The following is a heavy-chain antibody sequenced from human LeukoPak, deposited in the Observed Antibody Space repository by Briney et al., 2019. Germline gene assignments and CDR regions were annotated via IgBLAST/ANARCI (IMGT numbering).Heavy chain of an antibody. CDR2: IYYSGST. D-gene: IGHD3-10*01. CDR3: ARGRKWSAYYYGSGSYSGAFDI. J-gene: IGHJ3*02. Sequence: PSETLSLTCTVSGGSISSSSYYWGWIRQPPGKGLEWIGSIYYSGSTYYNPSLKSRVTISVDTSKNQFSLKLSSVTAADTAVYYCARGRKWSAYYYGSGSYSGAFDIWGQGTMVTVSS. CDR1: GGSISSSSYY. V-gene: IGHV4-39*01.